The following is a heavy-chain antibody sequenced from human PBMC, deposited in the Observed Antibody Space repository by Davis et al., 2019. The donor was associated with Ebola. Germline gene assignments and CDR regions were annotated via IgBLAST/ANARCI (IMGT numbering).Heavy chain of an antibody. CDR1: GFIFSKYD. Sequence: GESLKISCAASGFIFSKYDMHWVRQDTGKGLEWVAGIGTTGDIYYSGSVEGRFTISRENAKNSLYLEMYSLRAGDTAVYYCARDEGVAMDRGVIYGMDVWGKGTTVTVSS. J-gene: IGHJ6*04. D-gene: IGHD3-10*01. V-gene: IGHV3-13*01. CDR3: ARDEGVAMDRGVIYGMDV. CDR2: IGTTGDI.